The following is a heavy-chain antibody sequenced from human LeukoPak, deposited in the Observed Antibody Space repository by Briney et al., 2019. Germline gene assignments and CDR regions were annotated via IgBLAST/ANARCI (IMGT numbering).Heavy chain of an antibody. V-gene: IGHV4-59*01. CDR1: GGSISSYY. Sequence: SETLSLTCTVSGGSISSYYWSWIRQPPGKGLEWIGYIYYSGSTNYNPSLKSRVTISVDTPKNQFSLKLSSVTAADTAVYYCARRYDYGDSHFDYWGQGTLVTVSS. CDR2: IYYSGST. D-gene: IGHD4-17*01. CDR3: ARRYDYGDSHFDY. J-gene: IGHJ4*02.